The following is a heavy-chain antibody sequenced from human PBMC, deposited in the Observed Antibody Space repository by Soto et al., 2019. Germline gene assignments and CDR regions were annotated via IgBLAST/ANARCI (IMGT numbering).Heavy chain of an antibody. CDR1: GDSISSSKW. CDR3: ARMNRDYYYYGMDV. V-gene: IGHV4-4*02. CDR2: IDHNGVA. Sequence: LSLTCGVSGDSISSSKWWTWVRQTPGNGLEWIGKIDHNGVANYNPSLEGRVTISKDISKNQISLKVTSVTAADSAVYYCARMNRDYYYYGMDVWGQGATVTVSS. J-gene: IGHJ6*02.